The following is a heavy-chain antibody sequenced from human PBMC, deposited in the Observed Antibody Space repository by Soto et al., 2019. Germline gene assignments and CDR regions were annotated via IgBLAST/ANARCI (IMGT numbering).Heavy chain of an antibody. CDR3: ARGGGYDFRSSQAPPIDV. V-gene: IGHV4-59*01. CDR2: LYYTGST. Sequence: SETLSLTCNVSGGSISDFYWSWIRQSPGKRLEWIGYLYYTGSTNYNPALKSRVTISLDTSKNQFSLKVRSVTAADTAVYYCARGGGYDFRSSQAPPIDVWGQGTTVTVSS. CDR1: GGSISDFY. D-gene: IGHD3-3*01. J-gene: IGHJ6*02.